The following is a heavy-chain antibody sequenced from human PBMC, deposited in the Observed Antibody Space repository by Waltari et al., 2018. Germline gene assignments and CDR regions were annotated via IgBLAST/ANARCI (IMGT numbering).Heavy chain of an antibody. J-gene: IGHJ6*02. V-gene: IGHV3-74*01. D-gene: IGHD3-22*01. CDR2: INHDGSRT. Sequence: EVQLVESGGGFVQPGGSLILSCAAYGFTFSRFWMPWVRQAPGKGPVWVARINHDGSRTSYGDSVKGRFTISRNNAKNTMYLQMNTLRVEDTAVYYCVRDRSSGNVGPYYGMDVWGQGTTITVSS. CDR1: GFTFSRFW. CDR3: VRDRSSGNVGPYYGMDV.